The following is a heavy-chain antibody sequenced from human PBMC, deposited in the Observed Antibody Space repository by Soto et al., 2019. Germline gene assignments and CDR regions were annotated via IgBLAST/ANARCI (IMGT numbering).Heavy chain of an antibody. Sequence: QVQLQESGPGLVKPSETLSLTCTVSGGSISSYYWSWIRQPPGKGLEWIGYIYYSGSTNYNPSLKSRVTISVDTSKNQFSLKLSSVTAADTAVYYCARDYGGYYYGMDVWGQGTTVTVSS. CDR2: IYYSGST. D-gene: IGHD4-17*01. CDR3: ARDYGGYYYGMDV. V-gene: IGHV4-59*01. J-gene: IGHJ6*02. CDR1: GGSISSYY.